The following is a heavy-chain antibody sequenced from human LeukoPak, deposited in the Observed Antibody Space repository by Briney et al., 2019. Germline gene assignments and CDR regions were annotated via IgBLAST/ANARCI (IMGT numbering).Heavy chain of an antibody. V-gene: IGHV3-48*03. D-gene: IGHD1-26*01. CDR3: ARVRGSYFFVDY. CDR2: ISSSGSTI. CDR1: GFTFSSYE. Sequence: GGSLRLSCAASGFTFSSYEMNWVRQAPGKGLEWVSYISSSGSTIYYADSVKGRFTISRDNAKNSLYLQMNSLRAEDTAVYYCARVRGSYFFVDYWGQGTLVTVSS. J-gene: IGHJ4*02.